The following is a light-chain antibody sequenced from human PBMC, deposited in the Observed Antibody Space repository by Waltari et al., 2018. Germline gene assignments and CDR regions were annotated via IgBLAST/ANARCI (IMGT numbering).Light chain of an antibody. CDR2: DVI. Sequence: QSALTQPASVSGSPGQSLTLSCTGTSGDVGGYNYVSWYQQHPGKAPKLMIYDVINRPSGVSNRFSGSKSGNTASLTISGLQAEDEADYYCCSYAGSGTYVFGTGTKVTVL. V-gene: IGLV2-14*03. CDR1: SGDVGGYNY. CDR3: CSYAGSGTYV. J-gene: IGLJ1*01.